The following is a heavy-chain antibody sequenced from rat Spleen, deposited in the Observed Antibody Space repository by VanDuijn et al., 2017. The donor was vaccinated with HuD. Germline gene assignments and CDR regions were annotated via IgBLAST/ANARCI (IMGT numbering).Heavy chain of an antibody. CDR3: AKNIYYSSYLYYFDY. CDR1: GFTFSSFA. D-gene: IGHD1-2*01. Sequence: EVQLVESGGGLVQPGSSLKLSCAASGFTFSSFAMAWVRQAPKKGLEWVATITSGGSNTYYLDSVKGRFTISRDNAKSTLYLQMDSLRSEDTATYYCAKNIYYSSYLYYFDYWGQGVMVTVSS. V-gene: IGHV5-29*01. CDR2: ITSGGSNT. J-gene: IGHJ2*01.